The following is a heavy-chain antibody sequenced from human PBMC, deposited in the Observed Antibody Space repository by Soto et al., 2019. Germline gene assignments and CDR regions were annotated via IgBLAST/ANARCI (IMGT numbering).Heavy chain of an antibody. CDR3: ARVKGNPYGMDV. CDR2: INPISGDT. CDR1: GYTFTGHY. J-gene: IGHJ6*02. Sequence: ASVKVSCKASGYTFTGHYIHWVRQAPGQGLEWMGWINPISGDTDYAQKFQDRVTMTRDTSITTAYMALSRLMSGDTAVYYCARVKGNPYGMDVWGQGTTVTVSS. D-gene: IGHD4-4*01. V-gene: IGHV1-2*02.